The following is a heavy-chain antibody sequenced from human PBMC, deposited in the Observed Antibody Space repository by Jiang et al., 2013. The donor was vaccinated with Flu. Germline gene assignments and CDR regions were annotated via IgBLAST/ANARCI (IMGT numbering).Heavy chain of an antibody. CDR3: ARGNYYDSSGYYGLGAFDI. CDR1: GYSFTDYW. J-gene: IGHJ3*02. D-gene: IGHD3-22*01. CDR2: IYPGDSDT. Sequence: GAEVKKPGESLKISCKGSGYSFTDYWIGWVRQMPGKGLEWMGIIYPGDSDTRYSPSFQGQVTISADKSISTAYLQWSSLKASDTAMYYCARGNYYDSSGYYGLGAFDIWGQGTMVTVSS. V-gene: IGHV5-51*01.